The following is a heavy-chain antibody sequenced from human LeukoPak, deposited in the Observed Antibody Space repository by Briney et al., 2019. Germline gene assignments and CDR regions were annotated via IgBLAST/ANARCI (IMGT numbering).Heavy chain of an antibody. Sequence: SETLPIICSGSGGSVSSYYWSLIRQLAGKGLEWIGRIYPSGTTHYNPSLKSRVTMSVDTSKNQLSLKLISVTAADTAVYYCADDYGDWGQGTLVTVSS. V-gene: IGHV4-4*07. CDR3: ADDYGD. D-gene: IGHD4-17*01. CDR2: IYPSGTT. CDR1: GGSVSSYY. J-gene: IGHJ4*02.